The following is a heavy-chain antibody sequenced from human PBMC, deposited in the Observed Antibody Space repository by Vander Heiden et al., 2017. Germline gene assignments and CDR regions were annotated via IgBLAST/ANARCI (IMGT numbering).Heavy chain of an antibody. D-gene: IGHD3-10*01. CDR3: TRDLSPGGADV. J-gene: IGHJ6*02. CDR1: VVTLSRHA. V-gene: IGHV3-9*01. CDR2: IFWEGGGT. Sequence: EVQLVESGGGLVQPGGSLRLYCAVSVVTLSRHAIHLVRQPPGKGLEWVSGIFWEGGGTGYADSVRGRFTISRDTAKRSLYLQMNSLRPDDTAVYYCTRDLSPGGADVWGQGTTVTVS.